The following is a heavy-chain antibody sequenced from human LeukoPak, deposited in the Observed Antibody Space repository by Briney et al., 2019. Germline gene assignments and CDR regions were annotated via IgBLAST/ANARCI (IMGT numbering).Heavy chain of an antibody. Sequence: GGSLRLSCAASGFTFDTSVMNWVRQAPGKGLEWISYISSRANTIYYADSVKGRFTISRDNAKNSLYLQMNSLRADDTAVYYCARDGTSPYWGQGTPVTVSS. CDR1: GFTFDTSV. D-gene: IGHD6-13*01. CDR3: ARDGTSPY. J-gene: IGHJ4*02. V-gene: IGHV3-48*03. CDR2: ISSRANTI.